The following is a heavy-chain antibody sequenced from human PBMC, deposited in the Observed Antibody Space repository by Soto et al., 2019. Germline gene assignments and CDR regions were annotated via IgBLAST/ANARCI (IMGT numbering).Heavy chain of an antibody. CDR1: GDTFTSYY. Sequence: GASVKVCCKASGDTFTSYYMHWVRQAPGQGLEWMGIINPSGGSTSYAQKFQGRVTMTRDKSTSTVYMELSSLRSDDTAVYYCAREGPAGLVAPNWFDPLGQGTLVTVPS. V-gene: IGHV1-46*01. J-gene: IGHJ5*02. D-gene: IGHD6-6*01. CDR3: AREGPAGLVAPNWFDP. CDR2: INPSGGST.